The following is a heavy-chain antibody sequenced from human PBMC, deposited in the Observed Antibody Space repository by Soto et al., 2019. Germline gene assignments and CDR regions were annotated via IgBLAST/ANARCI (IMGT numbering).Heavy chain of an antibody. CDR3: LRDYGSGYYYMDV. V-gene: IGHV3-74*01. Sequence: GGSLRLSCAASGFTFSTYWIHWVRQAPGKGLVWVSRINTDGSATTYADSVKGRFTISRDNPKNTLYLQMNSLRAEDTAVYYFLRDYGSGYYYMDVWGKGTTVTVSS. J-gene: IGHJ6*03. CDR1: GFTFSTYW. D-gene: IGHD3-10*01. CDR2: INTDGSAT.